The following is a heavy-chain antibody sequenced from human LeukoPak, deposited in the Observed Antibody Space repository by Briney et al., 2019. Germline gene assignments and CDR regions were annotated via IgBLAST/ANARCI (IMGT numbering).Heavy chain of an antibody. CDR1: GDTLIELS. V-gene: IGHV1-24*01. J-gene: IGHJ4*02. CDR2: FDHEDGET. Sequence: ASVKVSCKVSGDTLIELSMHGVRPAPGKRLEWMGGFDHEDGETIYAQKFQGRVTMTEDTSTDTAYMELSSLRSEDTAVYYCSTLLHPPVGYNWNDGEDYWGQGTLVTVSS. D-gene: IGHD1-20*01. CDR3: STLLHPPVGYNWNDGEDY.